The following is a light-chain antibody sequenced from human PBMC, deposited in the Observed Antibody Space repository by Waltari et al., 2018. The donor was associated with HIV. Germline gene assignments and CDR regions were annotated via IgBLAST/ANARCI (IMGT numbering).Light chain of an antibody. CDR1: SSNIGAGYD. Sequence: QSVLTQQPSVSGAPGQRVTISCTGSSSNIGAGYDVHWYQQLPGKAPKRLIYGNNNLPSGVPDRFSGSKSGTSVSLAITGLQAEDEADYYCQSYDSSLSGSVFGGGTKLTVL. CDR2: GNN. V-gene: IGLV1-40*01. J-gene: IGLJ3*02. CDR3: QSYDSSLSGSV.